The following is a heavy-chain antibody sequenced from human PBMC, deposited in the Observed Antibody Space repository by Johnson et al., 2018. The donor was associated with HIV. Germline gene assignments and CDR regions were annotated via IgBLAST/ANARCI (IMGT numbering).Heavy chain of an antibody. CDR1: GFTFDDYA. D-gene: IGHD6-13*01. Sequence: VQLVESGGGLVQPGRSLRLSCAASGFTFDDYAMHWVRQAPGKGLELVSAISGSGGSTYYADSVKGRFTISRDNSKNPLYLQMNSLRPEDTALYYCARAFGSGGYTSSWYLGLGAFDLWGQGTMVTVSS. J-gene: IGHJ3*01. V-gene: IGHV3-23*04. CDR2: ISGSGGST. CDR3: ARAFGSGGYTSSWYLGLGAFDL.